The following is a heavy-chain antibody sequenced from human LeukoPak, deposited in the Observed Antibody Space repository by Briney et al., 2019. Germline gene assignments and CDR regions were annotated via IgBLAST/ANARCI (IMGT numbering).Heavy chain of an antibody. V-gene: IGHV3-21*04. J-gene: IGHJ6*02. CDR3: ASSLYLYYYYGMDV. CDR1: GFTFSSYS. Sequence: PGGSLRLSCAASGFTFSSYSMNWVRQAPGKGLEWVSSISSSSYIYYADSVKGRFTISRDNAKNSLYLQMNSLRAEDTAVYYCASSLYLYYYYGMDVWGQGTTVTVSS. CDR2: ISSSSYI. D-gene: IGHD5/OR15-5a*01.